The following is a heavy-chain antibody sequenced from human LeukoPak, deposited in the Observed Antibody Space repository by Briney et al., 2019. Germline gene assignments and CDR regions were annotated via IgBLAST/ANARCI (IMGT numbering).Heavy chain of an antibody. CDR2: IFGSGGSP. J-gene: IGHJ4*02. D-gene: IGHD5-18*01. CDR3: GKTTVGYSSGQKPAWPVDY. Sequence: GGSLRLSCEASGFTFGSHAMYWVLQAPGKGLEWVAGIFGSGGSPHYADSVKGRFTISRDNSRNTVYLQINSLRAEDTAVYYCGKTTVGYSSGQKPAWPVDYWGQGTLVTVSS. V-gene: IGHV3-23*01. CDR1: GFTFGSHA.